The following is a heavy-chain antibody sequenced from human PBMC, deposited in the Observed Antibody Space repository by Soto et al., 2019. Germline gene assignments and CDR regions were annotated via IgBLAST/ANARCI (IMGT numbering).Heavy chain of an antibody. CDR1: GFTFSSYG. J-gene: IGHJ5*02. CDR2: IWYDGSNK. D-gene: IGHD6-6*01. CDR3: ARDRTSIAGSLSFDP. V-gene: IGHV3-33*01. Sequence: SLRLSCAASGFTFSSYGMHWVRQAPGKGLEWVAVIWYDGSNKYYADSVKGRFTISRDNSKNTLYLQMNSLRAEDTAVYYCARDRTSIAGSLSFDPWGQGTLVTVSS.